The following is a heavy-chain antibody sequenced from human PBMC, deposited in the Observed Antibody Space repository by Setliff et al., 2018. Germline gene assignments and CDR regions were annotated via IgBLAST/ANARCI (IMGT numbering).Heavy chain of an antibody. V-gene: IGHV4-59*11. Sequence: SETLSLTCTVSGGSISSHYWSWIRQPPGKGLEWIGYISYTGRTNFTPSFKSRVTMSVDTSKSQFSLKLSSVTAADTAVYYCAAVVATSLNYVDNWGQGTRVTVSS. CDR3: AAVVATSLNYVDN. CDR2: ISYTGRT. CDR1: GGSISSHY. J-gene: IGHJ4*02. D-gene: IGHD5-12*01.